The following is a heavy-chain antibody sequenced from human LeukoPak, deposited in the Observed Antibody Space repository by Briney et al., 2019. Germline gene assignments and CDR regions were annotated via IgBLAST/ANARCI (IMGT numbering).Heavy chain of an antibody. J-gene: IGHJ3*02. CDR3: AREVLARGYSGYDPGSRYAFDI. CDR2: IIPILGIT. CDR1: GGTFSSYA. D-gene: IGHD5-12*01. Sequence: VASVKVSCKASGGTFSSYAISWVRQAPGQGLEWMGRIIPILGITNYAQKFQGRVTITADKSTSTAYMELSSLRSEDTAVYYCAREVLARGYSGYDPGSRYAFDIWGQGTMVTVSS. V-gene: IGHV1-69*04.